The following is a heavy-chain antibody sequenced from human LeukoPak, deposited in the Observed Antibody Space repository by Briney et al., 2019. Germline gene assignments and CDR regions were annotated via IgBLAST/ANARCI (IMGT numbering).Heavy chain of an antibody. Sequence: GGSLRLSCTASGFTFADYAMCWVRQAPGKGLEWVGFIRSKTYGGTTEYAASVKGKFTISRDDSKSIAYLQMNSLKTEDTAVYYCSSSGHWGQGTLVTVSS. V-gene: IGHV3-49*04. CDR3: SSSGH. J-gene: IGHJ4*02. CDR1: GFTFADYA. CDR2: IRSKTYGGTT. D-gene: IGHD2-15*01.